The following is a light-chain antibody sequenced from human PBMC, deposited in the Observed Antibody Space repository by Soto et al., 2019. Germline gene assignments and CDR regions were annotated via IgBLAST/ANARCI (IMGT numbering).Light chain of an antibody. Sequence: QPVLTQSPSASASLGPSVKLTCTLSSGHSSYAIAWHQQQPERGPRYLMKLNSDGSHNKGDGIPDRFSGSSSGAERYLTISSLQSEDEADYYCQTWGTGIQVFGGGTKLTVL. CDR1: SGHSSYA. CDR3: QTWGTGIQV. CDR2: LNSDGSH. J-gene: IGLJ2*01. V-gene: IGLV4-69*01.